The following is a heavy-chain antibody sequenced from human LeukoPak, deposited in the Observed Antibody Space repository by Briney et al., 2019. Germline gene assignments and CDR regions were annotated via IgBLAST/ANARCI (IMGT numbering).Heavy chain of an antibody. CDR3: AREWSSSSSRALDY. V-gene: IGHV3-21*05. CDR1: GFTFSSYS. D-gene: IGHD6-6*01. Sequence: GGSLRLSCAASGFTFSSYSMDWVRQAPGKGLEWVSYISSSSSYIYYADSVKGRFTISRDNAKNSLYLQMNSLRAEDTAVYYCAREWSSSSSRALDYWGQGTLVTVSS. J-gene: IGHJ4*02. CDR2: ISSSSSYI.